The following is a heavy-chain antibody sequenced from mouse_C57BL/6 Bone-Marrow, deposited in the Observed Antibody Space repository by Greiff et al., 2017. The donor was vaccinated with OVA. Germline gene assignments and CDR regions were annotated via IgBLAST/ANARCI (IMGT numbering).Heavy chain of an antibody. J-gene: IGHJ2*01. CDR1: GFNIKNTY. CDR3: AQIYYYGSSPFFDY. D-gene: IGHD1-1*01. V-gene: IGHV14-3*01. Sequence: VQLQQSVAELVRPGASVKLSCTASGFNIKNTYMHWVKQRPEQGLEWIGRIDPANGNTKYAPKFQGKATITADTSSNTAYLQHSSLTSEDTAIYYCAQIYYYGSSPFFDYWGQGTTLTVSS. CDR2: IDPANGNT.